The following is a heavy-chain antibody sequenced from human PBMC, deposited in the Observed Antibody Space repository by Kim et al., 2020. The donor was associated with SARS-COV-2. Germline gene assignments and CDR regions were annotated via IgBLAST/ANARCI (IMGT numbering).Heavy chain of an antibody. D-gene: IGHD6-6*01. CDR3: AIVEGWFDP. V-gene: IGHV4-39*07. Sequence: GSTYYRPSLKVRVTIPVETYKNQFSLKLSSVTTADTAVYYWAIVEGWFDPWGQGTLVTVSS. J-gene: IGHJ5*02. CDR2: GST.